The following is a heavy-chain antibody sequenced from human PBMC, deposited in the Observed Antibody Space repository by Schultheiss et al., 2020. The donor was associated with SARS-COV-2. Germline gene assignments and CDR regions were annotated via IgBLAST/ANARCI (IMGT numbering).Heavy chain of an antibody. J-gene: IGHJ4*02. V-gene: IGHV4-34*01. CDR3: AKGGWLEY. CDR2: INHSGST. D-gene: IGHD3-9*01. CDR1: GGSISSYY. Sequence: SETLSLTCTVSGGSISSYYWSWIRQPPGKGLEWIGEINHSGSTNYNPSLKSRVTISVDTSKNQFSLKLSSVTAADTAVYYCAKGGWLEYWGQGTLVTVSS.